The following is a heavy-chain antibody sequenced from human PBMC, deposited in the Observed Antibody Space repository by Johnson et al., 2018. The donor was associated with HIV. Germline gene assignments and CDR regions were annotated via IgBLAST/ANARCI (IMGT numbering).Heavy chain of an antibody. V-gene: IGHV3-30*18. D-gene: IGHD5-12*01. CDR3: AEGPITDDAFDI. CDR1: GFTFSSYA. CDR2: ISNDGSYR. J-gene: IGHJ3*02. Sequence: QVQLVESGGGVVQPGRSLRLSCAASGFTFSSYAILWVRQAPGKGLEWVAVISNDGSYRYYADSVKGRFTISRDNSKNTLHLQMNNLRAEDTAVYYCAEGPITDDAFDIWGQGTMVTVSS.